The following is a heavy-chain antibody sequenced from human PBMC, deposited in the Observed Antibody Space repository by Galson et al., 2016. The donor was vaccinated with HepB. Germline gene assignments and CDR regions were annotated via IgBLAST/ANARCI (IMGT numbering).Heavy chain of an antibody. CDR2: INAGDGYT. CDR3: AAEKGYCSSTNCYNWFDP. J-gene: IGHJ5*02. Sequence: SVKVSCKASGYTFTSYAMHWVRQAPGQRPEWMGWINAGDGYTKYSQKFQDRVTITRDTSANTAYMELTSLRSEDTAVYYCAAEKGYCSSTNCYNWFDPWGQGALVTVSS. D-gene: IGHD2-2*01. CDR1: GYTFTSYA. V-gene: IGHV1-3*01.